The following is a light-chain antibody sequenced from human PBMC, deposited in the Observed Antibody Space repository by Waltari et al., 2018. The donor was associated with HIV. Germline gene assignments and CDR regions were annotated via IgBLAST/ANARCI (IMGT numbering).Light chain of an antibody. CDR1: SSDVGGYTY. Sequence: QSVLTQPRSVSGSPGQSVTISCTGTSSDVGGYTYVSWYQPHPGKAPKLMICDVSKLPSGVSDRFSGSKSGNTASLTISGLQAEDEADYYCCSYAGSYGYVFGTGTKVTVL. CDR2: DVS. CDR3: CSYAGSYGYV. J-gene: IGLJ1*01. V-gene: IGLV2-11*01.